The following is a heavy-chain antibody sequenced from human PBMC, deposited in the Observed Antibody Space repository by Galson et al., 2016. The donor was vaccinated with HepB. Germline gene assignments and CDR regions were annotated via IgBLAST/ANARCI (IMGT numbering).Heavy chain of an antibody. CDR2: MSDSDDI. CDR1: GFTFSGYA. D-gene: IGHD6-13*01. CDR3: AKDKRGHSSAWYWYYDD. V-gene: IGHV3-23*01. Sequence: SLRLSCAASGFTFSGYAMAWVRQAPGKGLEWVSGMSDSDDIYYAPSVKGRFTISRDNSKNTLYLQLSSLRAEDTAVYYCAKDKRGHSSAWYWYYDDWGQGTPVSVSS. J-gene: IGHJ4*02.